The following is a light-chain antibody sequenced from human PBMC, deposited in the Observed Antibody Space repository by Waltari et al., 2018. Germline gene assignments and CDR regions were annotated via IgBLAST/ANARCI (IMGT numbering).Light chain of an antibody. V-gene: IGLV3-9*01. CDR3: QVWDSSTEV. Sequence: SYELTQPLSVSVALGQKARTTCGGNKIGSKNVHGYQQKPGQAPVLVIYRDSNRPSGIPERVSGSNSGNTATLTISRAQAGDEADYYCQVWDSSTEVFGGGTKLTVL. CDR1: KIGSKN. CDR2: RDS. J-gene: IGLJ3*02.